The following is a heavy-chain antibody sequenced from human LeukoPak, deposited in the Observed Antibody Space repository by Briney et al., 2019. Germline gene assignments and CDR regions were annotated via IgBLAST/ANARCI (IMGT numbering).Heavy chain of an antibody. CDR2: IYYSGST. CDR1: GGSISSYY. CDR3: ANLGPVGGGDY. J-gene: IGHJ4*02. Sequence: PSETLSLTCTVSGGSISSYYWSWIRQPPGKGLEWIGYIYYSGSTNYNPSLKSRVTISVDTSKNQFSLKLSSVTAADTAVYYCANLGPVGGGDYWGQGTLVTVSS. V-gene: IGHV4-59*01. D-gene: IGHD2-15*01.